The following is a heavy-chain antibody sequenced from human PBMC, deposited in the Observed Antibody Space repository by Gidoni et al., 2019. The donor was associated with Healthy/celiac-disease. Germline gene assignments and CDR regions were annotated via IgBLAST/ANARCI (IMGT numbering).Heavy chain of an antibody. CDR3: ASAGYSSGWYYLDWFDP. D-gene: IGHD6-19*01. Sequence: QVQLVQSGAEVKKPGSSVKVSCQASGGTFSSYAISWVRQAPGQGLEWMGRIIPILGIANYAQKFQGRVTSTADKSTSTAYMELSSLRSEDTAVYYWASAGYSSGWYYLDWFDPWGQGTLVTVSS. CDR2: IIPILGIA. V-gene: IGHV1-69*04. CDR1: GGTFSSYA. J-gene: IGHJ5*02.